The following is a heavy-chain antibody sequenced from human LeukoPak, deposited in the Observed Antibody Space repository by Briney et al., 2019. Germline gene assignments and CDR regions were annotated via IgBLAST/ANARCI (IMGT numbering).Heavy chain of an antibody. CDR3: ARDLGMTDGDYVSYFDY. V-gene: IGHV3-23*01. CDR2: ISGSGGSI. CDR1: GFTFSSYA. D-gene: IGHD4-17*01. Sequence: GGSLRLSCAASGFTFSSYAMSWVRQAPGKGLEWVSAISGSGGSIYYADSVKGRFTISRDNAKNSLYLQMNSLRAEDTALYYCARDLGMTDGDYVSYFDYWGQGTLVTVSS. J-gene: IGHJ4*02.